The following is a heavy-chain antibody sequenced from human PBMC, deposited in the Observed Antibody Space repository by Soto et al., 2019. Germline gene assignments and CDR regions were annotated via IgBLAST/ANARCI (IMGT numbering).Heavy chain of an antibody. CDR3: ARIGPYCGGDCYPDFDF. CDR2: VSGSGGGT. D-gene: IGHD2-21*02. J-gene: IGHJ4*02. V-gene: IGHV3-23*01. CDR1: GFTFNTYG. Sequence: GGSLRLSCAASGFTFNTYGMTWVRQAPGKGLEWVSTVSGSGGGTYYADSVEGRFTISRVNSKNTMYLQMSNLRAEDTAVYFCARIGPYCGGDCYPDFDFWGLGTPVTVSS.